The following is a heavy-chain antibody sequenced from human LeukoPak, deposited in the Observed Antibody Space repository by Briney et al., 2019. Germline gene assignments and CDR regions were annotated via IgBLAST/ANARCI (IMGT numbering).Heavy chain of an antibody. CDR2: IYSGGNT. J-gene: IGHJ4*02. Sequence: GGSLRLSCATSGFTSTTDWISWVRQAPGKWLEWVSFIYSGGNTYYADSVKGRFTISRDNSKNTVHLQMNSLRAEDTAMYYCARRAGDYSHPYDYWGQGTLVTVSS. CDR1: GFTSTTDW. CDR3: ARRAGDYSHPYDY. V-gene: IGHV3-53*01. D-gene: IGHD3-22*01.